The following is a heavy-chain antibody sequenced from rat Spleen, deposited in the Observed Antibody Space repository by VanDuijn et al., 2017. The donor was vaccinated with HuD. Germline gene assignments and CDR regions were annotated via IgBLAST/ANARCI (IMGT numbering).Heavy chain of an antibody. D-gene: IGHD4-6*01. Sequence: EVQLVESDGGLVQPGRSLNLSCAASGFTFSDSYMAWVRQAPTKGLEWVATITYDGSSTYYRDSVKGRFTISRDNAKSTLHLQMDSLRSEDTATYYCARHWGYWGQGVMVTVSS. V-gene: IGHV5-29*01. CDR3: ARHWGY. CDR1: GFTFSDSY. CDR2: ITYDGSST. J-gene: IGHJ2*01.